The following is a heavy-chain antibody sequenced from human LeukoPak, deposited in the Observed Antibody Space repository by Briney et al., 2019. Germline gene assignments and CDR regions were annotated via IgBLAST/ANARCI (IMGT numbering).Heavy chain of an antibody. J-gene: IGHJ6*03. Sequence: SETLSLTCTVSGGSISSYYWSWIRQPPGKGLEWIGYIYYSGSTNYNPSLKSRVTISVDTSKNQFSLKLSSVTAADTAVYYCARLSTWYYYYMDVWGKGTTVTVSS. V-gene: IGHV4-59*01. CDR1: GGSISSYY. D-gene: IGHD2/OR15-2a*01. CDR2: IYYSGST. CDR3: ARLSTWYYYYMDV.